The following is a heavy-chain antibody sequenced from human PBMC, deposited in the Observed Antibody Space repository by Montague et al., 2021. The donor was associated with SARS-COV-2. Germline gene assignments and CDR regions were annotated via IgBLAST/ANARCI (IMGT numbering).Heavy chain of an antibody. J-gene: IGHJ6*02. CDR3: AGTSTYSSGWGINYYYYGMDV. CDR1: GGSTSSYY. Sequence: SETLSLTCTVSGGSTSSYYWSWIRQPPGKGLEWIGYIYYSGSTNYNPSLKSRVTISVDTSKNQFSLKLSSVTAADTAVYYCAGTSTYSSGWGINYYYYGMDVWGQGTTVTVSS. V-gene: IGHV4-59*01. D-gene: IGHD6-19*01. CDR2: IYYSGST.